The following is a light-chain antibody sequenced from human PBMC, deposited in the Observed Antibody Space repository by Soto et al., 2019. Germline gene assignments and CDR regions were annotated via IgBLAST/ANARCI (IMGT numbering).Light chain of an antibody. CDR1: SSNIGAGYD. V-gene: IGLV1-40*01. CDR3: QSYDSSLSGWV. J-gene: IGLJ3*02. Sequence: QSALTQPPSVSEAPGQRVTISCTGSSSNIGAGYDVHWYQQLPGTAPKLLIYGNSIRPSGVPDRFSGSKSGTSASLAITGLQAEDEADYYCQSYDSSLSGWVFGGGTKLTFL. CDR2: GNS.